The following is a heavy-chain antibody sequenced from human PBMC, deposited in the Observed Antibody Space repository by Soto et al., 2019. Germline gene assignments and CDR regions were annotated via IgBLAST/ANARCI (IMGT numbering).Heavy chain of an antibody. J-gene: IGHJ4*02. CDR2: INHLETT. Sequence: SETLSLTCTASGASITYGAYSWSWIRQTPGKGLEWIGYINHLETTFYNPSFESRLTLSIDRTKNQFSLNLKSMSAADRAVYFCARGGGFDSFDYWGQGILVTVSS. CDR3: ARGGGFDSFDY. V-gene: IGHV4-30-2*01. D-gene: IGHD3-10*01. CDR1: GASITYGAYS.